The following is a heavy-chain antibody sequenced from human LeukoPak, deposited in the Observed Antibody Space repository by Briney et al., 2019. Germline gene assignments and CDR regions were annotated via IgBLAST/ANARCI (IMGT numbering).Heavy chain of an antibody. D-gene: IGHD1-26*01. CDR1: GFTFSIYW. CDR2: IKQDGSEK. Sequence: QPGGSLTLSCAASGFTFSIYWMTWVRQAPGKGLEWVANIKQDGSEKYYVASVKGRFTISRDNAKTSLYLQMDTLRDEDTALYDCARALRLSTGSYSPFDYWGQGTLVTVSS. J-gene: IGHJ4*02. V-gene: IGHV3-7*01. CDR3: ARALRLSTGSYSPFDY.